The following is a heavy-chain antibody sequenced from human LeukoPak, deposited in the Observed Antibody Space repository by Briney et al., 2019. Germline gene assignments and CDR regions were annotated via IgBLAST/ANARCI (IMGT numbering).Heavy chain of an antibody. CDR3: ARLGCSSTSCYTYYYYYMDV. J-gene: IGHJ6*03. D-gene: IGHD2-2*02. V-gene: IGHV4-59*08. CDR1: GGSISSYY. CDR2: IYYSGST. Sequence: PSETLSLTCTVSGGSISSYYWSWIRQPPGKGLEWIGYIYYSGSTNYNPSLKSRVTISVDTSKNQFSLKLSSVTAADTAVYYCARLGCSSTSCYTYYYYYMDVWGKGTTVTVSS.